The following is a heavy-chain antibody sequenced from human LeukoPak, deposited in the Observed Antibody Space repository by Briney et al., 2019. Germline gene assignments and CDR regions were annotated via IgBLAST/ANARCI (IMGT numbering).Heavy chain of an antibody. CDR3: ARHHATSGHTFDY. J-gene: IGHJ4*02. Sequence: SETLSLTCTVSGGSISSSSYYWGWIRQPPGKGLEWIGSIYYSGNTYYNPSLKSRVTISVDTSKNQFSLKLSSVTAADTAVYYCARHHATSGHTFDYWGQGTLVTVSS. D-gene: IGHD6-19*01. V-gene: IGHV4-39*01. CDR1: GGSISSSSYY. CDR2: IYYSGNT.